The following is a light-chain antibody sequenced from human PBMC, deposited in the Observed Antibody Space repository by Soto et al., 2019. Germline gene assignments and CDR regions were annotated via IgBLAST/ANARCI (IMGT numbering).Light chain of an antibody. V-gene: IGLV2-14*01. CDR3: NSYADSDTYV. CDR1: SSDVGGYNY. J-gene: IGLJ1*01. CDR2: EVT. Sequence: QSVLTQPASVSGSPGQSITISCTGTSSDVGGYNYVSWYQQRPGKAPKLMIYEVTNRPSGVSNRFSGSKSGNTASLTVSGLQAEDEADYYCNSYADSDTYVFGTGTKVTVL.